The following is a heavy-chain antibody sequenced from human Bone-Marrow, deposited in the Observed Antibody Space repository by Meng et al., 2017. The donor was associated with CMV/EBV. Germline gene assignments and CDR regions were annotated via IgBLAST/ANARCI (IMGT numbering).Heavy chain of an antibody. J-gene: IGHJ3*02. CDR3: ARGTRAMSKYDAFDI. V-gene: IGHV3-53*05. D-gene: IGHD5-18*01. CDR1: GLSVTGNH. CDR2: IYSGGST. Sequence: GESLRLSCVASGLSVTGNHMSWVRQAPGKGLEWVSVIYSGGSTYYADSVKGRFTISRDNSKNTLYLQMNSLRAEDTAVYYCARGTRAMSKYDAFDIWGQGTMVTVSS.